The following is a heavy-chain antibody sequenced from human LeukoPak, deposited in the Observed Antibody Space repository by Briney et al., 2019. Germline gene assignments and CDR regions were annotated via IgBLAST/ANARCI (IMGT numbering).Heavy chain of an antibody. V-gene: IGHV4-39*01. CDR1: GDSINSSNYY. Sequence: ETLSLTCTVSGDSINSSNYYWGWIRQPPGKGLEWIGTIYCGGGTYYNPSTYYNPSLMSRLTISVDTSKKQFSLKMGSVTAADTAVYYCARRKYDSGTSCLDYRGQGTLVTVSS. CDR2: IYCGGGTYYNPST. D-gene: IGHD3-10*01. J-gene: IGHJ4*02. CDR3: ARRKYDSGTSCLDY.